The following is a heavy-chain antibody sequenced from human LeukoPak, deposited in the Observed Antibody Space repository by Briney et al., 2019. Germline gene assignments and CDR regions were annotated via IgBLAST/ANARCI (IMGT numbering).Heavy chain of an antibody. V-gene: IGHV4-59*01. CDR1: GGSISSYY. CDR2: IYYSGST. J-gene: IGHJ4*02. D-gene: IGHD3-10*01. CDR3: AKAGFGELFDY. Sequence: SETLSLTCTVSGGSISSYYWSWIRQPPGKGLEWIGYIYYSGSTNYNPSLKSRVTIPVDTSKNQFSLKLSSVTAADTAVYYCAKAGFGELFDYWGQGTLVTVSS.